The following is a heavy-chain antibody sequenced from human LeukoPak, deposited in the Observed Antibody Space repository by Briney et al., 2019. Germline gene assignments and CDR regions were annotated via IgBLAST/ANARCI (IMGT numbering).Heavy chain of an antibody. Sequence: GGSLRLSCAASGFIVSDNYMSWVRQAPGKGLEWVSSIYSDGSTYYADSVKGRFTVSRHNSRNTLYLQMNSLRDEDTAVYYCARGRLDQAYCHYWGQGTLVTVSS. J-gene: IGHJ4*02. CDR3: ARGRLDQAYCHY. CDR2: IYSDGST. V-gene: IGHV3-53*04. CDR1: GFIVSDNY.